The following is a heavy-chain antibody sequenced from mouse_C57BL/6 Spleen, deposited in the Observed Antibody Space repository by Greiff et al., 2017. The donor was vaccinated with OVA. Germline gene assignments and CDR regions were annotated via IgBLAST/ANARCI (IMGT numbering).Heavy chain of an antibody. Sequence: EVQLQQSGPELVKPGASVKISCKASGYTFTDYYMNWVKQSHGKSLEWIGDINPNNGGTSYNQKFKGKATLTVDKSSSTAYMELRSLTSEDSAVYYCAREDYYYGSPLDYWGQGTTLTVSS. D-gene: IGHD1-1*01. V-gene: IGHV1-26*01. CDR1: GYTFTDYY. CDR3: AREDYYYGSPLDY. CDR2: INPNNGGT. J-gene: IGHJ2*01.